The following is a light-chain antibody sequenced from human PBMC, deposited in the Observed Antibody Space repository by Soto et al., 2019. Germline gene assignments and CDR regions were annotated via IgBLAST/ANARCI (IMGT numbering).Light chain of an antibody. Sequence: EIVLTQSPATLSLSPGERATLSCRASQSVSSYLAWYQQKPGQAPRLLIYAASGRATGIPYRFSGSGSGTDFTLTISRLEPEDFALYYCQQYGSSFPITFGQGTRLEIK. CDR1: QSVSSY. CDR2: AAS. V-gene: IGKV3-20*01. CDR3: QQYGSSFPIT. J-gene: IGKJ5*01.